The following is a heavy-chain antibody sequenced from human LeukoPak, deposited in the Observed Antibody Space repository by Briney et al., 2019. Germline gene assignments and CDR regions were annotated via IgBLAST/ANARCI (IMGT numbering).Heavy chain of an antibody. CDR1: GGTFSSYA. V-gene: IGHV1-69*04. CDR2: IIPILGIA. CDR3: ARGKLPYDSSGYYYPFDY. D-gene: IGHD3-22*01. Sequence: GASVKVSCKASGGTFSSYAISWVRQAPGQGLEWMGRIIPILGIANYAQKFQGRVTITADKSTSTAYMELSSLRSEDTAVYYCARGKLPYDSSGYYYPFDYWGQGTLVTVSS. J-gene: IGHJ4*02.